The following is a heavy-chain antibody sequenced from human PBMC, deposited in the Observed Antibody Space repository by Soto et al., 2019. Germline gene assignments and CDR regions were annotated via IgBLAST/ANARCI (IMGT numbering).Heavy chain of an antibody. CDR3: TTERDYYDSSGSWYYGMDV. CDR2: IKSKTDGGTT. D-gene: IGHD3-22*01. V-gene: IGHV3-15*07. Sequence: GGSLRLSCAASGFTFSNALMNWVRQAPGKGLEWVGRIKSKTDGGTTDYAAPVKGRFTISRDDSKNTLYLQMNSLKTEDTAVYYCTTERDYYDSSGSWYYGMDVWGQGTTVTVSS. CDR1: GFTFSNAL. J-gene: IGHJ6*02.